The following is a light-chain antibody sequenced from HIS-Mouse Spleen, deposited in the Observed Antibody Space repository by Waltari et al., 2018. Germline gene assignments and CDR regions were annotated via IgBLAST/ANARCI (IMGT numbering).Light chain of an antibody. V-gene: IGKV3-15*01. Sequence: EIVMTQSPATLSVSPGERATLSCRASQSVSSNLAWYQQKPGQPPRLLIYGASTRATGIPARFSGSGSGTEFTLTISSMQSVDFAVYYCQQYNNWWTFGQGTKVEIK. J-gene: IGKJ1*01. CDR3: QQYNNWWT. CDR2: GAS. CDR1: QSVSSN.